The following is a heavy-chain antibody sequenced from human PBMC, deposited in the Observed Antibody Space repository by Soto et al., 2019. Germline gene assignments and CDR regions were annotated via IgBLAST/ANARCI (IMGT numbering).Heavy chain of an antibody. D-gene: IGHD3-10*02. J-gene: IGHJ6*02. V-gene: IGHV3-73*01. CDR1: GFTFSGSA. CDR3: TRLSIFGRGRYYYYGMDV. Sequence: HPGGSLRLSCAASGFTFSGSAMHWVRQASGKGLEWVGRIRSKANSYATAYAASVKGRFTISRDDSKNTAYLQMNSLKTEDTAVYYCTRLSIFGRGRYYYYGMDVWGQGTTVTVSS. CDR2: IRSKANSYAT.